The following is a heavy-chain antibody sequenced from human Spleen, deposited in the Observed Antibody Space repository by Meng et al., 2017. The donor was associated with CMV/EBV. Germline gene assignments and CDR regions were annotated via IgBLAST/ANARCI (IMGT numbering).Heavy chain of an antibody. Sequence: GESLKISCVASGFNFDGYTMMWVRQAPGKGLEWVSSMKENGAETYYTDSVKGRLTISRENSSNTLYLQMNNLSADDSGVYYCVKDVVRTTKGFGHWGQGTQVTVSS. CDR1: GFNFDGYT. D-gene: IGHD1-26*01. CDR2: MKENGAET. J-gene: IGHJ4*02. V-gene: IGHV3-23*01. CDR3: VKDVVRTTKGFGH.